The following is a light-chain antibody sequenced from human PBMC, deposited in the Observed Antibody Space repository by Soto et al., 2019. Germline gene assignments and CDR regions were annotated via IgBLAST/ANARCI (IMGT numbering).Light chain of an antibody. CDR1: SSDVGGYNY. V-gene: IGLV2-14*03. J-gene: IGLJ2*01. CDR3: NSYTSGNTVI. Sequence: QSALTQPASVSGSPGQSITISCTGTSSDVGGYNYVSWYQQHPGKAPKLMIYDVSNRPSGVSNRFSGYKSGNAASLTISGLQAEYEADYYCNSYTSGNTVIFGGGTKLTVL. CDR2: DVS.